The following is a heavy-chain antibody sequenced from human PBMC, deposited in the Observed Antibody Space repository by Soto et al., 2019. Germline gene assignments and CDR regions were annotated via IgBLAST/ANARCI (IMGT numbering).Heavy chain of an antibody. D-gene: IGHD6-13*01. CDR3: ARHLSIAAAGPLGY. Sequence: ETLSLTWTVSGGSISSDDWSWIRQPPGKGLEWIGYIYYSGSTNYNPSLKSRVTISVDTSKNQFSLKLSSVTAADTAVYYCARHLSIAAAGPLGYWGQGTLVTVSS. J-gene: IGHJ4*02. CDR1: GGSISSDD. CDR2: IYYSGST. V-gene: IGHV4-59*08.